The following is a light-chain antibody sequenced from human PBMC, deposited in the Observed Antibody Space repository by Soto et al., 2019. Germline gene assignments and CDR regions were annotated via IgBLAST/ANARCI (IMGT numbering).Light chain of an antibody. V-gene: IGKV3-15*01. CDR2: YAS. Sequence: EMVMTQSPATLSVSPGERVTLSCRASESVHSNLAWYQQKPGQGPSLLIYYASTRVTGVPDRFSGSGTGTAYTIAISRPQSEDFGVYSCHHYSNWPPTFGPGTKVEIK. J-gene: IGKJ3*01. CDR3: HHYSNWPPT. CDR1: ESVHSN.